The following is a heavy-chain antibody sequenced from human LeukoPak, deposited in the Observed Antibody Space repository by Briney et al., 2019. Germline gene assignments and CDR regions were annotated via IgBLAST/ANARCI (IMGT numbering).Heavy chain of an antibody. CDR3: ATIVAAAARGFFDY. J-gene: IGHJ4*02. CDR1: GGSISSYY. Sequence: SETLSLTCTVSGGSISSYYWSWIRQPAGKGLEWIGTIYYSGSTYYNPSLKSRVTMAVDTSKNQFSLKLSSVTAADTAVYYCATIVAAAARGFFDYWVQGTLVTVSS. CDR2: IYYSGST. D-gene: IGHD6-13*01. V-gene: IGHV4-59*04.